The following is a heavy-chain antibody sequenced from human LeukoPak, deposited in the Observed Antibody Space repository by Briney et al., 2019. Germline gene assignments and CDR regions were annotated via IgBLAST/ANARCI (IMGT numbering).Heavy chain of an antibody. CDR2: INHSGST. CDR3: ARGTRGYSYGYNY. Sequence: SETLSLTCAVYGGSFSGYYWSWIRQPPGKGLEWIGEINHSGSTNYNPSLKSRVTISVDTSKNQSSLKLSSVTAADTAVYYCARGTRGYSYGYNYWGQGTLVTVSS. J-gene: IGHJ4*02. D-gene: IGHD5-18*01. V-gene: IGHV4-34*01. CDR1: GGSFSGYY.